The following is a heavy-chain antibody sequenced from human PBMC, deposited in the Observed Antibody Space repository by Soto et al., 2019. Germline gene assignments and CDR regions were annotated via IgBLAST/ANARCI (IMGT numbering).Heavy chain of an antibody. D-gene: IGHD3-10*01. CDR1: GGTFSSYT. V-gene: IGHV1-69*02. Sequence: SVKVSCKTSGGTFSSYTISWVRQAPGQGLEWMGRITPMLGIANYAQNFQGRVMITADKSTSTAYMELSSLRSEDTAVYYCAPTRSLTFDIWGQGTIVTVSS. CDR2: ITPMLGIA. J-gene: IGHJ3*02. CDR3: APTRSLTFDI.